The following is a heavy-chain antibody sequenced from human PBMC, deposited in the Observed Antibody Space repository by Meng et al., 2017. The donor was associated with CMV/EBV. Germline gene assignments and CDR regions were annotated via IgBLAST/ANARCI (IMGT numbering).Heavy chain of an antibody. J-gene: IGHJ1*01. CDR2: INQSGST. CDR1: RSFSGYY. V-gene: IGHV4-34*01. Sequence: RSFSGYYWSWIRQPPGKGLEWIGEINQSGSTNYNPSLKSRVTISVDTSKNQFSLKLSSVTAADTAVYYCARKGRSSWYLLAEYFQHWGQGTLVTVSS. CDR3: ARKGRSSWYLLAEYFQH. D-gene: IGHD6-13*01.